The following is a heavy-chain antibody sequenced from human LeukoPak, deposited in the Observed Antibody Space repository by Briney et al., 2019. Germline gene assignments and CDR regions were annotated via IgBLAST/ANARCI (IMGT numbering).Heavy chain of an antibody. Sequence: GGSLRLSCAASGFTFSDHYMDCVRQAPGKGLEWVGRIRNKANSYTTESAASVKGRFTISRDDSKNSLYLQMNSLKTEDTAVYYCARPYSSTHLYHFDYWGQGALVTVSS. D-gene: IGHD6-13*01. CDR2: IRNKANSYTT. J-gene: IGHJ4*02. CDR1: GFTFSDHY. CDR3: ARPYSSTHLYHFDY. V-gene: IGHV3-72*01.